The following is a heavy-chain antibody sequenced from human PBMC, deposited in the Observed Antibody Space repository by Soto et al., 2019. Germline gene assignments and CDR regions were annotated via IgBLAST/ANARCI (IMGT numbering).Heavy chain of an antibody. CDR1: GFTFSNAW. V-gene: IGHV3-15*07. CDR3: TTELPRPRITIFGVVKNLGMDV. Sequence: GGSLRLSCAASGFTFSNAWMNWVRQAPGKGLEWVGRIKSKTDGGTTDYAAPVKGRFTISRDDSKNTLYLQMNSLKTEDTAVYYCTTELPRPRITIFGVVKNLGMDVWGQGTTVTVSS. CDR2: IKSKTDGGTT. J-gene: IGHJ6*02. D-gene: IGHD3-3*01.